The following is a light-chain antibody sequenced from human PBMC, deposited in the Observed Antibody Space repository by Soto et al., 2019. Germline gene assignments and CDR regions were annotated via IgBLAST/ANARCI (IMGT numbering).Light chain of an antibody. J-gene: IGKJ4*01. CDR3: QQSYSPLLT. V-gene: IGKV1-39*01. Sequence: DIQMTQSPSSLSASVGDRVTITCRASQSISSLLNWYQQKPGQAPKLLMYATSSLQSGVPSRFSGSGSAPEFTLTISSLQPEDFAMYYCQQSYSPLLTFGGGTKVEI. CDR1: QSISSL. CDR2: ATS.